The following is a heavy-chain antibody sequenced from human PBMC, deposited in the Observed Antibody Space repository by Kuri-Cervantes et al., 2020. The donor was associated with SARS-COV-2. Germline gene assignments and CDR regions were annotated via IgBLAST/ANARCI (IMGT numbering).Heavy chain of an antibody. Sequence: GGSLRLSCAASGFTFSDYYMSWIRQVPGKGLEWVSYISSSGGIYMQYADSVKGRFTISRDNAKKSLYLEMNSLRAEDTAVYYCARQGYCSGGSCYSGAMDVWGQGTTVTVSS. CDR1: GFTFSDYY. J-gene: IGHJ6*02. D-gene: IGHD2-15*01. CDR3: ARQGYCSGGSCYSGAMDV. CDR2: ISSSGGIYM. V-gene: IGHV3-11*01.